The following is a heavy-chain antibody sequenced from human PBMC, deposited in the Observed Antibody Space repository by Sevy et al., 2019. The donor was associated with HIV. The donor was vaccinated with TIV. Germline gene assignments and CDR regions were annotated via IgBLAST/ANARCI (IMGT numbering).Heavy chain of an antibody. CDR2: TYYRSKWYN. CDR1: GDSVSSNSAA. D-gene: IGHD2-2*01. J-gene: IGHJ6*02. CDR3: AREGCSSTSCYSYYYYGMDV. Sequence: KQSQTLSLTCAISGDSVSSNSAAWNWIRQSPSRGLEWLGRTYYRSKWYNDYAVSVKSRITINPDTSKNQFSLQLNSVTPEDTAVYYCAREGCSSTSCYSYYYYGMDVWGQRTTVTVSS. V-gene: IGHV6-1*01.